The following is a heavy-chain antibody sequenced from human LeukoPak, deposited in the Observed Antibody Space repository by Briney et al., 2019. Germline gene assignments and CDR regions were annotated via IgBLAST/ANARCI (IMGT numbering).Heavy chain of an antibody. J-gene: IGHJ4*02. CDR1: GFTFSDYY. D-gene: IGHD6-19*01. CDR3: ASWPVGWYGEDS. V-gene: IGHV3-53*01. Sequence: GGSLRLSCAASGFTFSDYYMSWVRQAPGKGLEWVSVIYGGGSTYYADSVKGRFTISRDTPKNTLYLQMNSLRVEDTAVYYCASWPVGWYGEDSWGQGALDTVSS. CDR2: IYGGGST.